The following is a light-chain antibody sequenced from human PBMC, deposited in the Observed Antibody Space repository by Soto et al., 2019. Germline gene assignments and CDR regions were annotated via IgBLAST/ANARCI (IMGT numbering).Light chain of an antibody. Sequence: DIQMTPSPSSLSASVGDRVTITCRASQSFSSYLNWYQQKPWQPTQLLIYAASSLQSGVPSRFSGSGSGKDFPLTSSSQQPEDSATYYCQQRNSTRTFGQGTKVEIK. CDR1: QSFSSY. CDR2: AAS. CDR3: QQRNSTRT. V-gene: IGKV1-39*01. J-gene: IGKJ1*01.